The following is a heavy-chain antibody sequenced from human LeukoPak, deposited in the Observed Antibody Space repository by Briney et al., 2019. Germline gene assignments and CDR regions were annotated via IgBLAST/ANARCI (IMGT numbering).Heavy chain of an antibody. CDR1: GFPFSTYG. V-gene: IGHV3-30*18. D-gene: IGHD3-22*01. CDR3: AKDFITMIVVGPGAYFDY. Sequence: GGSLRLSCAASGFPFSTYGMHWVRQAPGKGLEWVAVISYGGSNQYYADSVKGRFTISRDNSKNTLFLQMNSLRAEDTAVYYCAKDFITMIVVGPGAYFDYWGQGTLVTVSS. J-gene: IGHJ4*02. CDR2: ISYGGSNQ.